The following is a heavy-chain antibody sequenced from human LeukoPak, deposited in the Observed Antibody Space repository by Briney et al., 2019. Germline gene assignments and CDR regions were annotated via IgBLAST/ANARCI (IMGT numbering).Heavy chain of an antibody. Sequence: SVTVSCKASGGIFSSYEISWVRPAPGQGLEWMGGIITIFGTANYAQKFQGRVTITADKSTSTANMELSSLRSEDTAVYYCAGSIAVAVDFDYWGQGTLVTVSS. V-gene: IGHV1-69*06. J-gene: IGHJ4*02. CDR3: AGSIAVAVDFDY. CDR2: IITIFGTA. D-gene: IGHD6-19*01. CDR1: GGIFSSYE.